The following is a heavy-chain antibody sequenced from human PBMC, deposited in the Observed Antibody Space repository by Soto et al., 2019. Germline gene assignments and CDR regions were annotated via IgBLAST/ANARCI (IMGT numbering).Heavy chain of an antibody. J-gene: IGHJ4*02. CDR1: GFTFTSHA. CDR3: ARAPINPKWGVTMFDY. Sequence: QVHLVQSATEVKRPGASVKVSCQTSGFTFTSHAIQWVRQAPGQRPEWLGWINAGNGNTKYSRRLQGRITLTRDTAASTAYMELDSLTSEDTALFYWARAPINPKWGVTMFDYWGQGTLVTVSS. V-gene: IGHV1-3*01. D-gene: IGHD7-27*01. CDR2: INAGNGNT.